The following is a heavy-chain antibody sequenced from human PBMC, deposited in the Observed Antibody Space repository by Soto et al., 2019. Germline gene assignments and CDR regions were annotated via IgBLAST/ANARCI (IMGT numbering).Heavy chain of an antibody. J-gene: IGHJ4*02. V-gene: IGHV1-69*13. CDR3: AIRRAYSSGWYDYFDY. CDR1: GVTFSSYA. CDR2: IIPIFGTA. Sequence: ASVKVSCKASGVTFSSYAISWVRQAPGQGLEWMGGIIPIFGTANYAQKFQGRVTITADESTSTAYMELSSLRSEDTAVYYCAIRRAYSSGWYDYFDYWGQGTLVTVSS. D-gene: IGHD6-19*01.